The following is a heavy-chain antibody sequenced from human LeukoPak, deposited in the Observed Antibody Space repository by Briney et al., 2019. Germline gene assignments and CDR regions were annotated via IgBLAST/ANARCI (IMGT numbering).Heavy chain of an antibody. D-gene: IGHD5-24*01. CDR2: IYTNGST. CDR3: AREAEITRFDY. J-gene: IGHJ4*02. V-gene: IGHV4-4*07. Sequence: SETLTLTCTVSGGSISSYYWSWIRQPAGKGLEWIGRIYTNGSTNYNPSLKSRVTMSVDTSKNQFSLKLSSVTPEDTAVYYCAREAEITRFDYWGQGTLVTVSS. CDR1: GGSISSYY.